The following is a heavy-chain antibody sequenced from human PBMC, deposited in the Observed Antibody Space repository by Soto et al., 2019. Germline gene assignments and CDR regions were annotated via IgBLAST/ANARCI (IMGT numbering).Heavy chain of an antibody. V-gene: IGHV1-18*01. CDR2: ISTYNGNT. CDR3: VRDIDWNVDY. Sequence: GASVKVSCKASGYTFTTYDIGWVRQAPGQGLEWMGRISTYNGNTNYPQSLQGRLTMTTDTSTTTAYMELRSLRSDDTAVYYCVRDIDWNVDYWG. CDR1: GYTFTTYD. J-gene: IGHJ4*01. D-gene: IGHD3-9*01.